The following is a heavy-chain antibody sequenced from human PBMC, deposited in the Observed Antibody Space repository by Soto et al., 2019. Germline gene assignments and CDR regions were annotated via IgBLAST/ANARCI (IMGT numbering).Heavy chain of an antibody. CDR2: VLYSGGD. Sequence: QVQLQESGPGLVKPSETLSLTCIVSGGSVSSGNHYWSWIRQPPGKVLEFIAFVLYSGGDNYNPSLKSRDTISIDTSKNQFSLNLRSVTAADTAVYYCARGRGYGYGIDYWGQGILVTVSS. CDR1: GGSVSSGNHY. D-gene: IGHD5-18*01. CDR3: ARGRGYGYGIDY. V-gene: IGHV4-61*01. J-gene: IGHJ4*02.